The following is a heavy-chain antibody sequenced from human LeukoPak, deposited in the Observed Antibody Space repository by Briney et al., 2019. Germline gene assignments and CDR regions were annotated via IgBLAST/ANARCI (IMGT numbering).Heavy chain of an antibody. V-gene: IGHV4-39*07. CDR3: ARLRPTHLIAAAGPFSTSGFDY. J-gene: IGHJ4*02. CDR2: IYYSGST. Sequence: PSETLSLTCTVSGGSISSSSYYWGWIRQPPGKGLEWIGSIYYSGSTYYNPSLKSRVTISVDTSKNQFSLKLSSVTAADTAVYYCARLRPTHLIAAAGPFSTSGFDYWGQGTLVTVSS. D-gene: IGHD6-13*01. CDR1: GGSISSSSYY.